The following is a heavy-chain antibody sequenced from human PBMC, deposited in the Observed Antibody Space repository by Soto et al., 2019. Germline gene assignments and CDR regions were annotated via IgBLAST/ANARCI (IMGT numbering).Heavy chain of an antibody. CDR1: GGSISSGGYY. Sequence: SETLSLTCTVSGGSISSGGYYWSWIRQHPGKGLEWIGYIYYSGSTYYNPSLKSRVTISVDTSKNQFSLKLSSVTAADTAVYYCARGPTTHYYYGMDVWGQGTTVTVSS. CDR3: ARGPTTHYYYGMDV. J-gene: IGHJ6*02. D-gene: IGHD1-26*01. CDR2: IYYSGST. V-gene: IGHV4-31*03.